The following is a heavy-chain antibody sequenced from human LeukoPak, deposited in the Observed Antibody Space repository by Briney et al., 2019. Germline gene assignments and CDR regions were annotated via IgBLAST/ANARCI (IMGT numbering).Heavy chain of an antibody. D-gene: IGHD6-19*01. CDR3: ARDRAVTYYFDY. CDR2: IYTSGTT. CDR1: GDSFSTYY. V-gene: IGHV4-4*07. Sequence: SETLSLTCTVSGDSFSTYYWSWIRQPAGKGLEWIGHIYTSGTTNYNPSLKSRVTMSIDTSKNQFSLKLSSITAADTAVYYCARDRAVTYYFDYWGQGTLVTVSS. J-gene: IGHJ4*02.